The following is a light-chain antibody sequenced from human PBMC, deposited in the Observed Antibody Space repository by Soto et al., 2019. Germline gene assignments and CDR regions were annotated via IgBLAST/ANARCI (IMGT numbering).Light chain of an antibody. Sequence: EIVMTQSPATLSLSPGETATLSCRASQSVSSNLAWYQQKPGQAPRLLIYGASTRATGVAARFSGSGSGTEFTLTSNSLQSEDFAIFYCQQFNSWPATFGPGTKVEIK. J-gene: IGKJ3*01. CDR3: QQFNSWPAT. CDR1: QSVSSN. V-gene: IGKV3-15*01. CDR2: GAS.